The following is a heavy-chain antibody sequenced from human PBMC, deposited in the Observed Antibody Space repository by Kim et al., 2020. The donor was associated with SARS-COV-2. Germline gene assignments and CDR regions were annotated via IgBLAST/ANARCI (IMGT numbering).Heavy chain of an antibody. CDR2: INHSGST. CDR1: GGSFSGYY. J-gene: IGHJ4*02. Sequence: SETLSLTCAVYGGSFSGYYWSWIRQPPGKGLEWVGEINHSGSTNYNPSLKSRVTISVDTSKNQFSLKLSSVTAADTAVYYCARGLVYGSWNLDYWGQG. CDR3: ARGLVYGSWNLDY. V-gene: IGHV4-34*01. D-gene: IGHD3-10*01.